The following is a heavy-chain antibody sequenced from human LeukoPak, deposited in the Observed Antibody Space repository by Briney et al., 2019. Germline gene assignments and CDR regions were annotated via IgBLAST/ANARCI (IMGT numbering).Heavy chain of an antibody. CDR3: ARTGLGYGLYYFDY. V-gene: IGHV4-59*08. CDR2: ITGSIYYSGST. J-gene: IGHJ4*02. CDR1: GGSINNYY. Sequence: PSETLSLTCTVSGGSINNYYWNWIRQPPGKGLEWIGYITGSIYYSGSTNYNPSLKSRVTISVDTSKNQFSLKLSSVTAADTAVYYCARTGLGYGLYYFDYWGQGTLVTVSS. D-gene: IGHD3-16*01.